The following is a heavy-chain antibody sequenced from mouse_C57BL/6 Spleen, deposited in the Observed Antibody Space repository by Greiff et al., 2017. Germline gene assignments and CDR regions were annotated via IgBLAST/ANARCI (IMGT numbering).Heavy chain of an antibody. CDR2: IYPRSGNT. CDR3: ARITGTELYAMDY. D-gene: IGHD4-1*01. Sequence: VQLVESGAELARPGASVKLSCKASGYTFTSSGISWVKQRTGQGLEWIGEIYPRSGNTYYNEKFKGKATLTADKSSSTAYMELRSLTSEDSAVYFCARITGTELYAMDYWGQGTSVTVSS. V-gene: IGHV1-81*01. CDR1: GYTFTSSG. J-gene: IGHJ4*01.